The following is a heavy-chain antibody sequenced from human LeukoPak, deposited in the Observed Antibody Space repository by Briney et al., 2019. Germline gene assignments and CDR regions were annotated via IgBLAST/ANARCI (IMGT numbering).Heavy chain of an antibody. J-gene: IGHJ3*02. D-gene: IGHD2-8*02. CDR1: GFTFSSYA. Sequence: GGSLRLSCAASGFTFSSYAMHWVRQAPGRGLEWVAVISYDGSNKYYADSVKGRVTISRDNSKNTLYLQMSSLRAEDTGVYYCARDSGGVAGAFDIWGQGTMVTVSS. CDR3: ARDSGGVAGAFDI. CDR2: ISYDGSNK. V-gene: IGHV3-30-3*01.